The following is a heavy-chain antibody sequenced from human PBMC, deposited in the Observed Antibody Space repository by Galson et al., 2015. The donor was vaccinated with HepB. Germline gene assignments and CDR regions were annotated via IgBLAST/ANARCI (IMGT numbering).Heavy chain of an antibody. D-gene: IGHD5-12*01. CDR1: GFTFSSYA. CDR3: SKARLPYWYYMDV. Sequence: SLRLSCAASGFTFSSYAMNWVRQAPGKGLEWVSGISGSGGSTYYADSVKGRFTISRDNSKNTLYLQMNSLRAEDTAVYYCSKARLPYWYYMDVWGKGTTVTVSS. J-gene: IGHJ6*03. V-gene: IGHV3-23*01. CDR2: ISGSGGST.